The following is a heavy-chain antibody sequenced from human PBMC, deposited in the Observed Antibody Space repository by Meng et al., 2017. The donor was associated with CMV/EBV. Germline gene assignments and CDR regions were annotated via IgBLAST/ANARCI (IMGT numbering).Heavy chain of an antibody. CDR2: IYYSGST. CDR3: ARYPPKELELQGFDP. J-gene: IGHJ5*02. CDR1: GGSISSSSYY. Sequence: SETLSLTCTVSGGSISSSSYYWGWIRQPPEKGLEWIGSIYYSGSTYYNPSLKSRVTISVDTSKNQFSLKLSSVTAADTAVYYCARYPPKELELQGFDPWGQGTLVTVSS. D-gene: IGHD1-7*01. V-gene: IGHV4-39*07.